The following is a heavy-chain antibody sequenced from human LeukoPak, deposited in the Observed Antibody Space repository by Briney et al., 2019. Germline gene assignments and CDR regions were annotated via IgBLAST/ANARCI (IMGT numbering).Heavy chain of an antibody. CDR3: ATRITIFGVVPDAFDI. J-gene: IGHJ3*02. V-gene: IGHV4-38-2*02. D-gene: IGHD3-3*01. CDR2: IYHSGST. CDR1: GYSISSGYY. Sequence: SETLSLTCTVSGYSISSGYYWGWIRQPPGKGLEWIGSIYHSGSTNYNPSLKSRVTISVDKSKNQFSLKLSSVTAADTAVYYCATRITIFGVVPDAFDIWGQGTMVTVSS.